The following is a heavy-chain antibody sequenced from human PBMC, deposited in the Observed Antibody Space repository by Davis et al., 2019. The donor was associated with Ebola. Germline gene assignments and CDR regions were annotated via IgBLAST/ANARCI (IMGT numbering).Heavy chain of an antibody. CDR2: ISWHGGST. CDR1: GFTFDDYA. V-gene: IGHV3-23*01. D-gene: IGHD3-10*01. Sequence: GESLKISCAASGFTFDDYAMTWVRQAPGKGLEWVALISWHGGSTYYADSVKGRFTISRDNSKKTLYLQMNSLRAEDTAVYYCVKDWGYMVRGVMIDYWGQGNLVTVSS. CDR3: VKDWGYMVRGVMIDY. J-gene: IGHJ4*02.